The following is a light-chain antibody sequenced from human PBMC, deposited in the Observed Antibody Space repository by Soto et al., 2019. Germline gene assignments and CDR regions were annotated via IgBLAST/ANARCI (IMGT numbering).Light chain of an antibody. J-gene: IGKJ1*01. CDR3: QHYGRSPPSWT. CDR1: QSVSSNY. V-gene: IGKV3-20*01. Sequence: EIVLTQSPGTLSLSPGERATLSCRASQSVSSNYLAWYQQKPGQPPRLLIYDASSRATGIPGRFIGSGSGAGVSLPISSLEPEDFAVYYCQHYGRSPPSWTFGQGTKVEIK. CDR2: DAS.